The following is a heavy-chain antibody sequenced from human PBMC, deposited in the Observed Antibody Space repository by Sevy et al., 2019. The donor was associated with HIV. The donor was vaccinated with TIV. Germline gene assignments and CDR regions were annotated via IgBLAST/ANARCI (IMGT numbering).Heavy chain of an antibody. Sequence: GGSLRLSCAACGFTFSSYSMNWVRQAPGKGLEWVSSISSSSSYIYYADSVKGRFTISRDNAKNSLYLQMNSLRAEDTAVYYCARDPERLEDDAFDIWGQGTMVTVSS. CDR3: ARDPERLEDDAFDI. CDR1: GFTFSSYS. J-gene: IGHJ3*02. CDR2: ISSSSSYI. D-gene: IGHD1-26*01. V-gene: IGHV3-21*01.